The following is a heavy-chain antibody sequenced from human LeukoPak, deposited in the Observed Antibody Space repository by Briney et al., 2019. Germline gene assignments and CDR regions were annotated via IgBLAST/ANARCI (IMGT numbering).Heavy chain of an antibody. D-gene: IGHD6-13*01. CDR2: ISSSSSSL. V-gene: IGHV3-21*01. Sequence: GGSLRLSCAASGFTFSIYTMNWVRQAPGKGLEWVSSISSSSSSLYYADSVKGRFTISRDNAKNSLFLQMNSLRAEDTAVHYCARTGSSSCLGHDWGQGTLVTVSS. CDR1: GFTFSIYT. CDR3: ARTGSSSCLGHD. J-gene: IGHJ4*02.